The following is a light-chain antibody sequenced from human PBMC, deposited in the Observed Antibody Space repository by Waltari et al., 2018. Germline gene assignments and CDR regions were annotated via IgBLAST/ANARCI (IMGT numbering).Light chain of an antibody. CDR3: HSFDLNNVV. Sequence: FILTPPLSVSESPGKTVTISSNRIGCFITRHHVQWYQPRPGSVPRLVIYDDIQRASGVPDRFSGSIDSSSNSASLTISGLQTEDEADYYCHSFDLNNVVFGGGTKLTVL. CDR1: GCFITRHH. J-gene: IGLJ2*01. V-gene: IGLV6-57*04. CDR2: DDI.